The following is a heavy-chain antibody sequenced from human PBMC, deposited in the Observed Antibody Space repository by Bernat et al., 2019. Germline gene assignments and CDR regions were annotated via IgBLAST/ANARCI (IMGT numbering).Heavy chain of an antibody. V-gene: IGHV4-39*01. CDR1: GGSISTSSYY. CDR2: IYYSGRT. D-gene: IGHD3-22*01. CDR3: ARLLYDRSGYYYFDN. J-gene: IGHJ4*02. Sequence: QVQLQQWGPGLVKPSETLSLTCTVSGGSISTSSYYWGWIRQPPGKGLEWIGSIYYSGRTYDNPSLKSRVTISVDTSKNQFSLKLSFVTAADTAVYYCARLLYDRSGYYYFDNWGQGTLVTVSS.